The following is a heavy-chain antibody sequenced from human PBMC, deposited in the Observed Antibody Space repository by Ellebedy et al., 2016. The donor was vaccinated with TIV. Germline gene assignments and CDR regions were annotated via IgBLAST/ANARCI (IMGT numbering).Heavy chain of an antibody. J-gene: IGHJ4*02. V-gene: IGHV3-30-3*01. Sequence: GESLKISXAASGFTFSSYAMHWVRQAPGKGLEWVAVISYDGSNKYYADSVKGRFTISRDNSKNTLYLQMSSLRAEDTAVYYCARDRERDYDYWGQGTLVTVSS. CDR1: GFTFSSYA. CDR2: ISYDGSNK. CDR3: ARDRERDYDY. D-gene: IGHD5-24*01.